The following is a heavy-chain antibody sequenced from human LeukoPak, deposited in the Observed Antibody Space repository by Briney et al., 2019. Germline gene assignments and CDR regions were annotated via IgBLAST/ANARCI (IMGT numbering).Heavy chain of an antibody. Sequence: SVKVSCKASGGTFSSYAISWVRQAPGQGLEWMGRIIPIFGIANYAQKFQGRVTITTDESTSTAYMELSSLRSEDTAVYYCASALGSYYGSGSPTTYWGQGTLVTVSS. V-gene: IGHV1-69*05. CDR1: GGTFSSYA. J-gene: IGHJ4*02. CDR2: IIPIFGIA. D-gene: IGHD3-10*01. CDR3: ASALGSYYGSGSPTTY.